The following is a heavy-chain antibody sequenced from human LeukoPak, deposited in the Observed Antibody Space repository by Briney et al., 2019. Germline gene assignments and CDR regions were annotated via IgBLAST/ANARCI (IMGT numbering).Heavy chain of an antibody. CDR3: ARAISYPYYYYYGMDV. D-gene: IGHD3-9*01. J-gene: IGHJ6*02. CDR1: GYTFTGYY. Sequence: ASVKVSCKASGYTFTGYYMHWVRQAPGQGLEWMGWTNPNSGGTNYAQKFQGRVTMTRDTSISTAYMELSRLRSDDTAVYYCARAISYPYYYYYGMDVWGQGTTVTVSS. V-gene: IGHV1-2*02. CDR2: TNPNSGGT.